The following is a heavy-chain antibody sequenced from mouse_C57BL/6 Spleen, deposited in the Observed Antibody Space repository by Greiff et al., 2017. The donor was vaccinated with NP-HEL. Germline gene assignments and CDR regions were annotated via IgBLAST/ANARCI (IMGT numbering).Heavy chain of an antibody. Sequence: EVKLMESGGGLVQPGGSLSLSCAASGFTFTDYYMSWVRQPPGKALEWLGFIRNKANGYTTEYSASVKGRFTISRDNSQSILYLQMNALRAEDSATYYCARYRGNYYAMDYWGQGTSVTVSS. CDR1: GFTFTDYY. J-gene: IGHJ4*01. CDR3: ARYRGNYYAMDY. CDR2: IRNKANGYTT. V-gene: IGHV7-3*01.